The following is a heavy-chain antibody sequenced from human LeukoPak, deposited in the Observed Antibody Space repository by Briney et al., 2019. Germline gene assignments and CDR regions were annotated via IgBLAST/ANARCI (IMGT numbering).Heavy chain of an antibody. Sequence: SETLSLTCSVSGGXISSYYWSWIRQPPGKGLEWIGYISYSGSTNYNPSLKSRVTISVDTSKHQFSLKLSAVTAADTAVYYCARGPHKFDYWGQGSLVTVSS. CDR2: ISYSGST. CDR1: GGXISSYY. J-gene: IGHJ4*02. V-gene: IGHV4-59*01. CDR3: ARGPHKFDY.